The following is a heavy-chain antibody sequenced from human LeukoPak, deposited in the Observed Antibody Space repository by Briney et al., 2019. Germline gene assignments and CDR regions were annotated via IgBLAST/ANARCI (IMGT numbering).Heavy chain of an antibody. J-gene: IGHJ4*02. CDR3: ARVPADHHSIVDY. V-gene: IGHV1-69*11. CDR1: GGTFSNYA. D-gene: IGHD2-15*01. Sequence: SVKVSCKASGGTFSNYAISWVRQAPGQGLEWMGIIIPIVGTTNYAQKFQGRVTISADASTNTLYMDLSSLGSEDTAVFYCARVPADHHSIVDYWGQGTLVTVSS. CDR2: IIPIVGTT.